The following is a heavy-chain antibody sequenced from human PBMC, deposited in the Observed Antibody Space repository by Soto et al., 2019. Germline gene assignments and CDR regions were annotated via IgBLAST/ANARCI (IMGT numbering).Heavy chain of an antibody. J-gene: IGHJ4*02. CDR3: ARAAGGSYERYFDY. V-gene: IGHV4-39*07. CDR2: IYHSGST. Sequence: SETLSLTCTVSGGSISSGDYYWSWIRPPPGKGLEWIGDIYHSGSTNYNPSLKSRVTISVDKSKNRFSLKLSSVTAADTAVYYCARAAGGSYERYFDYWGQGTLVTVSS. D-gene: IGHD1-26*01. CDR1: GGSISSGDYY.